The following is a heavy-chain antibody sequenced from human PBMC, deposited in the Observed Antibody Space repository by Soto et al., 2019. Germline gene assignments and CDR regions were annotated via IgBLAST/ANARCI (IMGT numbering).Heavy chain of an antibody. CDR2: IIPILGIA. D-gene: IGHD6-19*01. CDR3: ARDRGDGCDAFDI. V-gene: IGHV1-69*08. Sequence: QVQLVQSGAEVKKPGSSVKVSCKASGGTFSSYTISWVRQAPGQGLEWMGRIIPILGIANYAQKFQGRVTTTTDIXTSTAYMELSSLRSEDTAVYYCARDRGDGCDAFDIWGQGTMVTVSS. CDR1: GGTFSSYT. J-gene: IGHJ3*02.